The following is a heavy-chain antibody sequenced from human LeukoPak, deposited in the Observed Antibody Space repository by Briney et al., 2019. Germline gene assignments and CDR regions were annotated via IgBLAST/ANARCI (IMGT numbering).Heavy chain of an antibody. J-gene: IGHJ4*02. CDR1: GFSFSNAW. Sequence: GGSLRLSCAASGFSFSNAWMSWVRQAPGKGLEWVGRIKRKSDGGTTDYAAPVKGRFTISRDDSKNTLYLEINSLRSEDTAVYYCVQFWTGNGTVNSWGQGTLVTVSS. V-gene: IGHV3-15*01. CDR3: VQFWTGNGTVNS. CDR2: IKRKSDGGTT. D-gene: IGHD3/OR15-3a*01.